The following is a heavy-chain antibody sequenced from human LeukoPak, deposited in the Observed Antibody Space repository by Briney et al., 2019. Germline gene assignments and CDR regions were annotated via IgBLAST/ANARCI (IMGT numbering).Heavy chain of an antibody. CDR2: IYYSGST. CDR3: ARAPEYGLYYFDY. D-gene: IGHD1-14*01. CDR1: GGSISSYY. Sequence: SETLSLTCTVSGGSISSYYWSWIRQPPGKGLEWIGYIYYSGSTDYNPSLKSRVTISVETSKDQFSLKLSSVTAADTAVYYCARAPEYGLYYFDYWGQGTLVTVSS. V-gene: IGHV4-59*12. J-gene: IGHJ4*02.